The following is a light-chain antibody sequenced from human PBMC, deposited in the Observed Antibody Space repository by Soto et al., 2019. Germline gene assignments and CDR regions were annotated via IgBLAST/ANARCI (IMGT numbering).Light chain of an antibody. Sequence: QSVLTQPPSVSAAPGQKVTISCSGGSSNIGKNYVSWYQQLPGTAPKLLIYDENRRPSGIPDRFSGSKSGTSATLGITGLETGHHAPSYCGPSDSSLSVWLFGGGTKLT. J-gene: IGLJ3*02. CDR2: DEN. V-gene: IGLV1-51*01. CDR1: SSNIGKNY. CDR3: GPSDSSLSVWL.